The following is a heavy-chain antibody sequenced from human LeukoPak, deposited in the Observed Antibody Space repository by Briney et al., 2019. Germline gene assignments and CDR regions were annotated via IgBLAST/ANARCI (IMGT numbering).Heavy chain of an antibody. V-gene: IGHV3-21*01. CDR1: VFTYSSYC. CDR2: ISCGSSYK. Sequence: GGSLRLSRAASVFTYSSYCMNGVRQARGRGLEWVSSISCGSSYKYYADSRKGRLTISRDNPNHSLYLQMNSLRAQDTPVSYCARAPRYYFDYWGQGTLVTVSS. CDR3: ARAPRYYFDY. J-gene: IGHJ4*02.